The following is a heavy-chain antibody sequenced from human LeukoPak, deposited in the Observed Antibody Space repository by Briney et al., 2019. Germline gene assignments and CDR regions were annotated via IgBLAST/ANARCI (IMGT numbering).Heavy chain of an antibody. CDR2: ISGSGGST. CDR1: GFTFSSYA. Sequence: GGSLRLSCAASGFTFSSYAMSWVRQAPGKGLEWVSAISGSGGSTYYADSVKGRFTISRDNSKNTLYLQMNSLRAEDTAVYYCAKDEWSSGWYDDFQHWGQGTLVTVSS. CDR3: AKDEWSSGWYDDFQH. D-gene: IGHD6-19*01. J-gene: IGHJ1*01. V-gene: IGHV3-23*01.